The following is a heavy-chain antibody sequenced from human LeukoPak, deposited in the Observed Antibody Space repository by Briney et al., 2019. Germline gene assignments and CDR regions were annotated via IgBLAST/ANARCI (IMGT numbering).Heavy chain of an antibody. J-gene: IGHJ4*02. Sequence: SQTLSLTCTVSGDSVTSGGYYWNWIRQHPVKGLEWIGYIYYTGSTNYNPSLKSRINISADTSKNQFSLKLKSVTAADTAIYYCARSGLYYPGSGSFDYWSQGALVTVSS. D-gene: IGHD3-10*01. CDR2: IYYTGST. CDR1: GDSVTSGGYY. V-gene: IGHV4-31*03. CDR3: ARSGLYYPGSGSFDY.